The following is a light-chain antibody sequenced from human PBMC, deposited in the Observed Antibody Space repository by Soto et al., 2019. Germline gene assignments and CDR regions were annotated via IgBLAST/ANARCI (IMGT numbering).Light chain of an antibody. CDR1: SSTVGGFNV. CDR2: EGI. CDR3: GSYGGATPYV. J-gene: IGLJ1*01. V-gene: IGLV2-23*01. Sequence: QSALTQPASVSGSPGQSITLSCTGTSSTVGGFNVVSWYQQHPGKAPKVIIYEGIKRPSGVSNRCSGSNSCSTASLTNSGHQSEDDADYYCGSYGGATPYVFGTGTKVTVL.